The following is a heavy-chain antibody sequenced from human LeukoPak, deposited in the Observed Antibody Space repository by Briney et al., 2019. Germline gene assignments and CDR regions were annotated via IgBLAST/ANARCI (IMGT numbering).Heavy chain of an antibody. J-gene: IGHJ4*02. D-gene: IGHD1-26*01. CDR3: ARGGGSYLGS. CDR1: GFTFSSYS. V-gene: IGHV3-48*02. CDR2: ISSSTI. Sequence: GGSLRLSCAASGFTFSSYSMNWVRQAPGKGLEWVSYISSSTIYYADSVKGRFTISRDNAKNSLYLQMNSLRDEDTAVYYCARGGGSYLGSGGQGTLVTVSS.